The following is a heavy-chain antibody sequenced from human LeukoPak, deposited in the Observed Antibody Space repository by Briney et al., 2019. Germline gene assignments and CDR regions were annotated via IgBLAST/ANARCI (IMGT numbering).Heavy chain of an antibody. Sequence: GGSLRLSCAASGFTFSSYGMHWVRQAPGKGLEWVAFIRYDGSNKYYADSVKGRFTISRDNSKNTLYLQMNSLRAEDTAVYYCAKSDLANRPYYFDYWGQGTLVTVSS. CDR3: AKSDLANRPYYFDY. CDR2: IRYDGSNK. CDR1: GFTFSSYG. J-gene: IGHJ4*02. V-gene: IGHV3-30*02. D-gene: IGHD1-26*01.